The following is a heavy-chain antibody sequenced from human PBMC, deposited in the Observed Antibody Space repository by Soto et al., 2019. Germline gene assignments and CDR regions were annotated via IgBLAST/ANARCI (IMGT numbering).Heavy chain of an antibody. D-gene: IGHD3-10*02. CDR1: GFTISECS. Sequence: GGSLRLSCEASGFTISECSMNWVRQAPGKGLEWIAYITIRTGNVLYADSVRGRFTISADNAENSVILQMNSLRDEDSAVYFCVRDRDLYRDMFHADLWGQGTLVTVSS. J-gene: IGHJ4*01. V-gene: IGHV3-48*02. CDR2: ITIRTGNV. CDR3: VRDRDLYRDMFHADL.